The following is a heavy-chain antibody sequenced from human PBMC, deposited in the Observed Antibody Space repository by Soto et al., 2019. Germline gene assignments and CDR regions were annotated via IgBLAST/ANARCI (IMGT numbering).Heavy chain of an antibody. V-gene: IGHV4-34*01. D-gene: IGHD5-18*01. J-gene: IGHJ4*02. CDR1: GGSFSGYY. CDR3: ARRYSYGYNYFDY. CDR2: INHSGST. Sequence: LETLSLTCAVYGGSFSGYYWSWIRQPPGKGLEWIGEINHSGSTNYNPSLKSRVTISVDTSKNQFSLKLSSVTAADTAVYYCARRYSYGYNYFDYWGQGTLVTVSS.